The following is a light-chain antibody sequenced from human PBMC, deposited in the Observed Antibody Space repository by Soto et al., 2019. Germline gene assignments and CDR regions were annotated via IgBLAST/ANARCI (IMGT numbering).Light chain of an antibody. J-gene: IGLJ2*01. V-gene: IGLV2-8*01. Sequence: QSALTQPASVSGSPGQSITISCTGSSSDVGSYNYVSWYQQYPGKAPKVMIYEVSKRPSGVPDRFSGSKSGNTASLTVSGLQAEDEADYYCSSYAGSNNLVFGGGTKLTVL. CDR3: SSYAGSNNLV. CDR1: SSDVGSYNY. CDR2: EVS.